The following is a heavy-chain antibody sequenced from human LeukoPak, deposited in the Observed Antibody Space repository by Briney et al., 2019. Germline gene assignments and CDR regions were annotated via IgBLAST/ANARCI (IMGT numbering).Heavy chain of an antibody. CDR3: ARPRYCSSTSCPDGAFDI. J-gene: IGHJ3*02. CDR2: INPNSGGT. D-gene: IGHD2-2*01. Sequence: GASVKVSCKASGYTFTGYYMHWVRQAPGQGLEWMGWINPNSGGTNYAQKFQGWVTMTRDTSISTAYMELSRLRSDDTAVYYCARPRYCSSTSCPDGAFDIWGQGTMVTVSS. CDR1: GYTFTGYY. V-gene: IGHV1-2*04.